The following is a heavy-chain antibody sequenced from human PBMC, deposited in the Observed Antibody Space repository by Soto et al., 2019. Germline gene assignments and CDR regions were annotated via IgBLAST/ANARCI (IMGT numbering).Heavy chain of an antibody. J-gene: IGHJ6*02. CDR1: GGSISRYY. Sequence: SETLSLTCTVSGGSISRYYWSWIRQPPGKGLEWIGYIYYSGSTNYNPSLKSRVTISVDTSKNQFSLKLSSVTAADTAVYYCARDLVRGVPRGMDVWGQGTTVTVSS. V-gene: IGHV4-59*01. D-gene: IGHD3-10*01. CDR2: IYYSGST. CDR3: ARDLVRGVPRGMDV.